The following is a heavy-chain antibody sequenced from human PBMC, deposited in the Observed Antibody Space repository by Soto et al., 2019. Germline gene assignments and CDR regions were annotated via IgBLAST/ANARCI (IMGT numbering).Heavy chain of an antibody. CDR3: ARGSFGPWLVFGAFDI. D-gene: IGHD6-19*01. Sequence: QVQLVQSGAEVKKPGASVKVSCKASGYTFTSYAMHWVRQAPGQRLEWMGWINAGNGNTKYSQKFQGRVTITRDTSASTAYMELSSLRSEDTAVYYCARGSFGPWLVFGAFDIWGQGTMVTVSS. CDR1: GYTFTSYA. CDR2: INAGNGNT. V-gene: IGHV1-3*01. J-gene: IGHJ3*02.